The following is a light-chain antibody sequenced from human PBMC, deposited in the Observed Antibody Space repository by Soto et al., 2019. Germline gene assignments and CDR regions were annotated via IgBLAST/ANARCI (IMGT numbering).Light chain of an antibody. CDR2: AAS. Sequence: EIVMTQSPGTLSVSPGERATLSCRASQGVGSNLAWYQQRPGQAPRLLIYAASTRATDIPARFTGRGSGTEFTLTISSRQSEDFAIYFCQQYNNRPLYTFGQGTKLEI. CDR1: QGVGSN. V-gene: IGKV3-15*01. J-gene: IGKJ2*01. CDR3: QQYNNRPLYT.